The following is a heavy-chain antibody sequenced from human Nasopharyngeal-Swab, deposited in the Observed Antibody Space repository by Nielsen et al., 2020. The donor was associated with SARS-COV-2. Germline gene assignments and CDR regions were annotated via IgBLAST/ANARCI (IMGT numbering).Heavy chain of an antibody. J-gene: IGHJ4*02. CDR2: IIPIFGTA. CDR3: ARVPTFHYYDSSGEVYYFDY. CDR1: GGTFSSYA. V-gene: IGHV1-69*06. Sequence: SVKVSCKASGGTFSSYAISWVRQAPGQGVEWMGGIIPIFGTANYAQKFQGRVTITADKSTSTAYMELSSLRSEDTAVYYCARVPTFHYYDSSGEVYYFDYWGQGTLVTVSS. D-gene: IGHD3-22*01.